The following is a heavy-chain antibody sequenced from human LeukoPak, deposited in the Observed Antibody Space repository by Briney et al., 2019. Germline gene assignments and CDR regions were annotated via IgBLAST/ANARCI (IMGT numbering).Heavy chain of an antibody. CDR2: IYYSGST. CDR1: GYSISSGYY. CDR3: ARLRSGWYYFDY. Sequence: SETLSLTCTVSGYSISSGYYWGWIRQPPGKGLEWIGSIYYSGSTYYNPSLKSRVTISVDTSKNQFSLKLSSVTAADTAVYYCARLRSGWYYFDYWGQGTLVTVSS. V-gene: IGHV4-38-2*02. D-gene: IGHD6-19*01. J-gene: IGHJ4*02.